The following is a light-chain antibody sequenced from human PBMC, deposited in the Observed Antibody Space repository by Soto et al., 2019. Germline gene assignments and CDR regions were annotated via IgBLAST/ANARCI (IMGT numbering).Light chain of an antibody. V-gene: IGKV3-11*01. CDR3: QQRRNWPRT. J-gene: IGKJ2*01. CDR1: QSVSNS. CDR2: DAS. Sequence: EIVLTQSPATLSLSPGERATLSCRASQSVSNSLAWFQQKPGQAPRLLIYDASNRATDIPARFSGSGSGTDFTLTISSLEPEDFAVYYCQQRRNWPRTFGQGTELEIK.